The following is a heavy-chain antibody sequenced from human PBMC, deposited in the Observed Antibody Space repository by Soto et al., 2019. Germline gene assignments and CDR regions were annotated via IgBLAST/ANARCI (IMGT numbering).Heavy chain of an antibody. V-gene: IGHV4-34*01. J-gene: IGHJ4*02. Sequence: QVQLQQWGAGLLKPSETLSLTCAVYGGSFSGYYWSWIRQPPGKGLEWIGEINHSGSTNYNPSLKSRVTISVDTSKNQFSLKLSSVTAADTAVYYCARGLIFYFDASRTVPRRGPTYFDYWGQGTLVTVSS. D-gene: IGHD3-9*01. CDR2: INHSGST. CDR1: GGSFSGYY. CDR3: ARGLIFYFDASRTVPRRGPTYFDY.